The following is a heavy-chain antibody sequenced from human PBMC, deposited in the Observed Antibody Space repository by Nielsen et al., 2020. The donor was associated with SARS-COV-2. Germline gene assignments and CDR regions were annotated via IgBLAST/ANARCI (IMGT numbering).Heavy chain of an antibody. J-gene: IGHJ3*02. D-gene: IGHD1-26*01. CDR1: GDSVSSNSAA. Sequence: SQTLSLTCAISGDSVSSNSAAWSWLRQSPSRGLEWLGRTYFRSKWFTDYAVSVESRISINPDTSKNQLSLHLNSVTPEDTAVYYCAREGRIVQANYDAFDIWGQGTVVTVSS. CDR2: TYFRSKWFT. CDR3: AREGRIVQANYDAFDI. V-gene: IGHV6-1*01.